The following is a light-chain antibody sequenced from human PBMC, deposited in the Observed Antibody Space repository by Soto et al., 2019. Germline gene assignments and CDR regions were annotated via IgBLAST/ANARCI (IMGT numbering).Light chain of an antibody. J-gene: IGLJ2*01. CDR1: SSDVGAYNY. Sequence: QSVLTQPASVSGSPGQSITISCTGTSSDVGAYNYVSWYQQHPGKAPKLMIYDVSNRPSGVSNRFSGSKSGNTASLTISGLQPEDEADYYCSSYTSDNTLVLFGGGTKVTVL. CDR3: SSYTSDNTLVL. V-gene: IGLV2-14*01. CDR2: DVS.